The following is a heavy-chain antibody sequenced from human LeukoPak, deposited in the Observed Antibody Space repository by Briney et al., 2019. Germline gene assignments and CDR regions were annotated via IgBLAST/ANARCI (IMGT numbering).Heavy chain of an antibody. Sequence: PGRSLRLSCAASGFTFSSYGMHWVRQAPGKGLEWVAVISYDGSNKYYADSVKGRFTISRDNSKNTLYLQMNSLRAEDTAVYYCAKSSRSWYPDYFDDWGQGTLVTVSS. D-gene: IGHD6-13*01. V-gene: IGHV3-30*18. CDR2: ISYDGSNK. J-gene: IGHJ4*02. CDR1: GFTFSSYG. CDR3: AKSSRSWYPDYFDD.